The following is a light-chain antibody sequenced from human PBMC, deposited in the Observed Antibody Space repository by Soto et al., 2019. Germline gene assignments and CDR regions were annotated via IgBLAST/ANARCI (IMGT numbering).Light chain of an antibody. V-gene: IGLV2-14*01. CDR3: NSYTTSNTRQIV. J-gene: IGLJ1*01. CDR1: SSDVGGYNY. CDR2: DVS. Sequence: QSVLTQPASVSGSPGQSITISCTETSSDVGGYNYVSWYQQHPGKAPKFMIYDVSNRPSGVSTRFSGSKSGNTASLTISGLQAEDEADYYCNSYTTSNTRQIVFGTGTKVTVL.